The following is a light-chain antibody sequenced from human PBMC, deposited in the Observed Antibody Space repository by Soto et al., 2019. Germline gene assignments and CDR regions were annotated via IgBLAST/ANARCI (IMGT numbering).Light chain of an antibody. V-gene: IGKV1-5*03. CDR2: RAF. Sequence: DVQMTQSPSTVSESVGDRVTITCRARQNIGDSLAWYHHKPGKGPKVLIYRAFRLQSGVPSRFTGSESGTEFSLTITSLQPDDFGTYFCQQYHTYSLTFGQGTKVEIK. J-gene: IGKJ1*01. CDR3: QQYHTYSLT. CDR1: QNIGDS.